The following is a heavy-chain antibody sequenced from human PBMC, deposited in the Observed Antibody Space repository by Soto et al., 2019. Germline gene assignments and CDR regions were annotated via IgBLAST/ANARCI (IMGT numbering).Heavy chain of an antibody. CDR3: ARDQAVAGIFDY. V-gene: IGHV1-3*01. CDR2: INAGNGNT. CDR1: GYTFTRYS. J-gene: IGHJ4*02. D-gene: IGHD6-19*01. Sequence: ASVKVSCKASGYTFTRYSLHWVRQAPGQRLEWMGWINAGNGNTKYLQNFQGRVTITRDTSASTAYMELSSLRSEDTAVYYCARDQAVAGIFDYWGLGTLVTVSS.